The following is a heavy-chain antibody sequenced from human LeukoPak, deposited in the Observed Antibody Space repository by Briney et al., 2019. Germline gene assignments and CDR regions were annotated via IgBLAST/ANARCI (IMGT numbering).Heavy chain of an antibody. CDR2: ISGSGRTI. V-gene: IGHV3-48*03. Sequence: GGSLRLSCAASGFTFDAYEINWVREAPGEALEWVSYISGSGRTIYYAVSVRGRFTIYWDNAKHSVYLHMNRLRAEVTAVYYCARVVYWRFDSWGQGTLVTVSS. CDR3: ARVVYWRFDS. J-gene: IGHJ5*01. CDR1: GFTFDAYE. D-gene: IGHD2-15*01.